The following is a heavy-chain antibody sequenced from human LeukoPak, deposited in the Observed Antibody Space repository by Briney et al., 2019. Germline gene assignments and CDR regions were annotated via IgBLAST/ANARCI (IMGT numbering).Heavy chain of an antibody. CDR2: ISSSSSYI. V-gene: IGHV3-21*01. CDR3: ARDRWENDALDI. Sequence: GGSLRLSCAASGFTFSSYSMNWVRQAPGKGLEWVSSISSSSSYIYYADSVKGRFTISRDNAKNSLYLQMNSLRAEDTAVYYCARDRWENDALDIWGQGTMVTVSS. CDR1: GFTFSSYS. D-gene: IGHD1-26*01. J-gene: IGHJ3*02.